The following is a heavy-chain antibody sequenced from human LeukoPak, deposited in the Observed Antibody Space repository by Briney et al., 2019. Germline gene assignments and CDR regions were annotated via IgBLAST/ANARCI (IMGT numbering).Heavy chain of an antibody. CDR1: GGSISSGGYY. D-gene: IGHD3-10*01. V-gene: IGHV4-31*03. J-gene: IGHJ3*02. CDR2: IYYSGST. CDR3: ARDSPAGSGPIISIAFDI. Sequence: SETLSLTCTVSGGSISSGGYYWSWIRQHPGKGLEWIGYIYYSGSTYYNPSLKSRVTISVDTSKNQFSLKLSCVTAADTAVYYCARDSPAGSGPIISIAFDIWGQGTMVTVSS.